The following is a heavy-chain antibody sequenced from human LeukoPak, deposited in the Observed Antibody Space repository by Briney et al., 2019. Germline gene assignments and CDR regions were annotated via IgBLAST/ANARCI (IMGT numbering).Heavy chain of an antibody. CDR3: ARGLTFVLLWFGEKGAFDY. CDR2: INHSGST. Sequence: SETLSLTCAVYGGSFSGYYWSWIRQPPGKGLEWIGEINHSGSTNYNPSLKSRVTISVDTSKNQFSLKLSSVTAADTAVYYCARGLTFVLLWFGEKGAFDYWGQGTLVTVSS. J-gene: IGHJ4*02. CDR1: GGSFSGYY. D-gene: IGHD3-10*01. V-gene: IGHV4-34*01.